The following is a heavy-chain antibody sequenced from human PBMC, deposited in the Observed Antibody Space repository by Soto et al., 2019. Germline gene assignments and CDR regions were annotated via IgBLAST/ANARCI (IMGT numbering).Heavy chain of an antibody. CDR2: ISGSGGST. J-gene: IGHJ4*02. Sequence: GGSLRLSCAASGFTFSSYAMSWVRQAPGKGLEWVSAISGSGGSTYYADSVKGRFTISRDNSKNTLYLQMNSLRAEDTAVYYCAKGPTSVHPPEYYYDSSGYFVYWGQGTLVTVSS. CDR1: GFTFSSYA. D-gene: IGHD3-22*01. V-gene: IGHV3-23*01. CDR3: AKGPTSVHPPEYYYDSSGYFVY.